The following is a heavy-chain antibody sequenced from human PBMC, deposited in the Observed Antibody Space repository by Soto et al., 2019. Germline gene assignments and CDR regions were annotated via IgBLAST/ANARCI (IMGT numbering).Heavy chain of an antibody. CDR1: GFTLRSYG. D-gene: IGHD6-13*01. V-gene: IGHV3-30-3*01. CDR2: MSDDESKK. CDR3: ARTAGGRVRGALDI. J-gene: IGHJ3*02. Sequence: QEQLVESGGGVVQPGGSLRLSCVASGFTLRSYGMHWVRQAPGKGLEWVAVMSDDESKKYYADSVKGRFTISRDNSKNTLFLQMDTLISEDTAVYYCARTAGGRVRGALDIWGQGTMVTVSS.